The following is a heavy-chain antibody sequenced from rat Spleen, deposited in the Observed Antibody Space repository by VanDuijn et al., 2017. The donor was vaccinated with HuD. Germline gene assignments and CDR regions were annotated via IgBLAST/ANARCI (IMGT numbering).Heavy chain of an antibody. D-gene: IGHD1-4*01. CDR3: TRETRGYFDY. V-gene: IGHV5-29*01. CDR2: IRYYGSST. J-gene: IGHJ2*01. CDR1: GFTFSDYY. Sequence: EVQLVESDGGLVQPGRSLKLSCAASGFTFSDYYMAWVRQAPTKGLEWVATIRYYGSSTYYRDSVKGRFTISRDNAKSTLYLQMNSLRSEDTATYYCTRETRGYFDYWGQGVMVTVSS.